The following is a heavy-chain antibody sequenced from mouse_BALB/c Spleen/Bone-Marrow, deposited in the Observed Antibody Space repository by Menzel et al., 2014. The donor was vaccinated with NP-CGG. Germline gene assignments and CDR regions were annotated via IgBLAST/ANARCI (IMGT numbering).Heavy chain of an antibody. CDR2: FSDGGSYT. CDR1: GFTFSDYY. CDR3: ARDGNYYAMEY. D-gene: IGHD2-1*01. V-gene: IGHV5-4*02. J-gene: IGHJ4*01. Sequence: EVMLVESGGGLVKPGGSLKLSCAASGFTFSDYYMYWVRQTPEKRLEWVATFSDGGSYTYYPDSVKGRFTISRDNAKNNLYLQMSSLKSEDTAMYYCARDGNYYAMEYWGQGTSVTVSS.